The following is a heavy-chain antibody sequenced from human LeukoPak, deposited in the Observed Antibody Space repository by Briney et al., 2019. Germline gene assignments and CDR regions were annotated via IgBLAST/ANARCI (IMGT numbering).Heavy chain of an antibody. V-gene: IGHV3-23*01. CDR3: ANLLRWEPY. D-gene: IGHD4-23*01. CDR2: MSGSGGST. Sequence: PGGSLRLSCAASEFTFSSYAMNWVRQAPGKGLEWVSAMSGSGGSTYYADSVKGRFTVSRDNSKNTLYLQMNSLRAEDTAVYYCANLLRWEPYWGQGTLVTVSS. J-gene: IGHJ4*02. CDR1: EFTFSSYA.